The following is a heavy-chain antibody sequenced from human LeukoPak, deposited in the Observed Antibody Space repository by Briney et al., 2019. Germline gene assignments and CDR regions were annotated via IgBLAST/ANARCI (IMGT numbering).Heavy chain of an antibody. V-gene: IGHV4-4*07. J-gene: IGHJ3*02. CDR2: IYTSGST. CDR1: GGSISSYY. D-gene: IGHD5-18*01. Sequence: SETLSLTCTVSGGSISSYYWSWIRQPAGKGLEWIGRIYTSGSTNYNPSLKSRVTMSVDTSKNQFSLKLSSVTAADTAVYYCARDRVEYSYGYDAFDIWGQGTVVTVSS. CDR3: ARDRVEYSYGYDAFDI.